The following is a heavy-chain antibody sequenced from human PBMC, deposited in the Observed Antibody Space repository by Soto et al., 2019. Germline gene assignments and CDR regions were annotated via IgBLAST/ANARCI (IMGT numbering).Heavy chain of an antibody. J-gene: IGHJ4*02. CDR2: VSYTGST. V-gene: IGHV4-31*03. CDR1: GESITSLGYY. Sequence: QVHLQESGPGLVKPSQTLSLACSVSGESITSLGYYWTWVRQPPGKGLEWIGFVSYTGSTFYNSALRSRVTISRHTSQKQFFLDVKSVTVADTAMYFCTRGDYWGQGVLVTVSS. CDR3: TRGDY.